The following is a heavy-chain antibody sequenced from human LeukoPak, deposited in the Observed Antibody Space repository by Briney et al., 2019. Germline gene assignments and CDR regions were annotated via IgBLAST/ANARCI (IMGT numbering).Heavy chain of an antibody. CDR1: GGTFSSYA. CDR2: IIPIFGTA. V-gene: IGHV1-69*13. D-gene: IGHD1-26*01. Sequence: GASVKVSCKASGGTFSSYAISWVRQAPGQGLEWMGGIIPIFGTANYAQKFQGRVTITADESTSTAYMELSSLRSEDTAVYYCARAGWSLVGATSAFDIWGQGTMVTVSS. CDR3: ARAGWSLVGATSAFDI. J-gene: IGHJ3*02.